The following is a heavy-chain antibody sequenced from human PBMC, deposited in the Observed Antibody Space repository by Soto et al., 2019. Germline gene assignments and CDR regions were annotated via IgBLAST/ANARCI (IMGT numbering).Heavy chain of an antibody. Sequence: QVQLVESGGGVVQPGRSLRLSCAASGFTFSSYAMHWVRQAPGKGLEWVAVISYDGSNKYYADSVKGRFTISRDNSKNTLYLQMNSLRAEDTAVYYCASGLDYWVQGTLVTVSS. V-gene: IGHV3-30-3*01. J-gene: IGHJ4*02. CDR1: GFTFSSYA. CDR3: ASGLDY. CDR2: ISYDGSNK. D-gene: IGHD3-16*01.